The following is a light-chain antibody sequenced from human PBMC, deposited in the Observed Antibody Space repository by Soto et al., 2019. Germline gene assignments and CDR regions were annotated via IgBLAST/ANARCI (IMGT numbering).Light chain of an antibody. CDR1: RSVNNNY. CDR2: GAS. V-gene: IGKV3-20*01. CDR3: KQYDTSLPYT. Sequence: EIVLTQSPGTLSLSPGDRATPSGEASRSVNNNYLAWYQHKPGQAPRLLIYGASSMATGIPDRFSGSGSGTDFTLTIRRLEPEDFAVYYCKQYDTSLPYTFGGGTKVEIK. J-gene: IGKJ4*01.